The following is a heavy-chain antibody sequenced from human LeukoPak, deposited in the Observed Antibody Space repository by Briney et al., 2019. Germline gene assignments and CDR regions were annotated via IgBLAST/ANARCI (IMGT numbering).Heavy chain of an antibody. CDR3: AGDLGSSWYMSNY. V-gene: IGHV3-48*02. Sequence: GGSLRLSCVASGFTFSSYNMDWVRQVPGKGLQWVSYISSSSDNIYYADSVKGRFTISRDNAKNSLYLQMNSLRDEDTAVYYCAGDLGSSWYMSNYWGQGTLVTVSS. D-gene: IGHD6-13*01. CDR2: ISSSSDNI. J-gene: IGHJ4*02. CDR1: GFTFSSYN.